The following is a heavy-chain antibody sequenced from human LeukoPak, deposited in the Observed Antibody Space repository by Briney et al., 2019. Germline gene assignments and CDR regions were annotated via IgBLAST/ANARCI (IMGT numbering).Heavy chain of an antibody. V-gene: IGHV3-23*01. CDR2: ISGSGGST. D-gene: IGHD3-10*02. CDR3: AELGITMIGGV. CDR1: GFTFSSYA. J-gene: IGHJ6*04. Sequence: QTGGSLRLSCAASGFTFSSYAMSWVRQAPGKGLEWVSAISGSGGSTYYADSVKGRFTISRDNAKNSLYLQMNSLRAEDTAVYYCAELGITMIGGVWGKGTTVTISS.